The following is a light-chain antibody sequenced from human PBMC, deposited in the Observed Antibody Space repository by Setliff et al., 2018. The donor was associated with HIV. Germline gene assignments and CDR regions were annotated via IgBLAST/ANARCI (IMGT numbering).Light chain of an antibody. CDR2: YDS. CDR3: QVWDSSSDHVV. Sequence: SYELTQPPSVSVAPGKTARITCGGHNIGIKSVHWYQQKPGQAPVLVIYYDSDRPSGIPERFSGSNSGNTATLTISRVEAGDEADYYCQVWDSSSDHVVFGGGTQLTVL. V-gene: IGLV3-21*04. J-gene: IGLJ2*01. CDR1: NIGIKS.